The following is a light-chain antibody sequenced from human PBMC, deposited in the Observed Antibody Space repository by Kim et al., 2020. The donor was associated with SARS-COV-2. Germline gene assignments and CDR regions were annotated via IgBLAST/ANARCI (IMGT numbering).Light chain of an antibody. V-gene: IGLV1-44*01. CDR2: NNN. CDR1: SSNIGSNT. CDR3: AAWDDSLNAVI. Sequence: GQRVTISCSGSSSNIGSNTVNWYQQLPGTAPKLLIYNNNQRPSGVPDRFSGSKSGTSASLAISGLQSEDEADYYCAAWDDSLNAVIFGGGTKLTVL. J-gene: IGLJ2*01.